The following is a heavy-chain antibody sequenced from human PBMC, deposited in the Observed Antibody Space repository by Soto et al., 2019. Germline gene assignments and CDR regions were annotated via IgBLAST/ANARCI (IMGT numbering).Heavy chain of an antibody. CDR2: ISYDGSKK. Sequence: GESLKISCAASGFTFSSYGMHWVRQAPGKGLEWVAVISYDGSKKYYADSVKGRFTISRDNSKNTLYLQMNSLRAEDTAVYYCAKDLNYYGSGSYYNGDYWGQGTLVTV. J-gene: IGHJ4*02. CDR3: AKDLNYYGSGSYYNGDY. D-gene: IGHD3-10*01. V-gene: IGHV3-30*18. CDR1: GFTFSSYG.